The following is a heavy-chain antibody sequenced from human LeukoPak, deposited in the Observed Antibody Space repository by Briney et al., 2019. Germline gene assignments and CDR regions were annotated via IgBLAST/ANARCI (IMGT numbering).Heavy chain of an antibody. V-gene: IGHV3-7*03. CDR2: INSDGSEG. CDR1: GFTFSGFW. Sequence: GGSLRLSCAVSGFTFSGFWMSWSRQAPGKGLEWVASINSDGSEGYYADVVKGRFTISRDNAKNSLYLQINSLRAEDTAVYYCAKCTGGSCYSTFDYWGQGTLVTVSS. J-gene: IGHJ4*02. D-gene: IGHD2-15*01. CDR3: AKCTGGSCYSTFDY.